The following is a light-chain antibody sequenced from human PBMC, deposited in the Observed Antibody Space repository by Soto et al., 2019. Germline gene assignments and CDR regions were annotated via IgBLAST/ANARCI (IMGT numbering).Light chain of an antibody. V-gene: IGLV2-23*01. Sequence: QSALTQPASVSGSPGQSITISCTGTSSDVGSYNLVSWYQQHPGKAPKLMIYEGSKRPSGVSNRFSGSKSGNTASLTISGLQAEEEADYYCCSYAGSNAIHVVFGGGTKLTVL. CDR2: EGS. J-gene: IGLJ2*01. CDR1: SSDVGSYNL. CDR3: CSYAGSNAIHVV.